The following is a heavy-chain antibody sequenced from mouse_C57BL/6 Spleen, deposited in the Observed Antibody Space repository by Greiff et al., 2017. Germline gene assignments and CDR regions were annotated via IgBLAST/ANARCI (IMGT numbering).Heavy chain of an antibody. CDR2: IDPSDGYT. D-gene: IGHD1-1*01. CDR1: GYTFTSYW. V-gene: IGHV1-69*01. J-gene: IGHJ1*03. CDR3: SGGYGSRYWYCDV. Sequence: QVQLQQPGAELVMPGASVKLSCKASGYTFTSYWMHWVKQRPGQGLEWIGEIDPSDGYTNYNQKFKGKSPLTVDKSSSTAYMQLRSLTSEDSAVSYCSGGYGSRYWYCDVWGTGTTVTVSS.